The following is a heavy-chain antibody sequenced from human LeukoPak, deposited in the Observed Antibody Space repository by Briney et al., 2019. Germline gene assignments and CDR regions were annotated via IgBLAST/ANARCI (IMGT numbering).Heavy chain of an antibody. V-gene: IGHV3-9*01. D-gene: IGHD3-9*01. CDR1: GFTFDDYA. J-gene: IGHJ6*02. CDR3: TRDLMDYDVSTGLHHYYMDV. CDR2: ISWYTVGI. Sequence: SLRLSCAASGFTFDDYAMHWVRQAPGKGLEWVSGISWYTVGIDYADSVKGRFTISRDNAKNSLYLQMNTLRVEDTAVYYCTRDLMDYDVSTGLHHYYMDVWGQGTTVTVSS.